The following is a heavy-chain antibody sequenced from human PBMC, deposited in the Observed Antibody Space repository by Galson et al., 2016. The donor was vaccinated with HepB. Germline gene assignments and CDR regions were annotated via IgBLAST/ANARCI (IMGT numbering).Heavy chain of an antibody. D-gene: IGHD6-13*01. CDR1: HGSVSSDDSS. CDR2: INYSGST. J-gene: IGHJ4*02. Sequence: TLSLTCTVSHGSVSSDDSSWSWVRQHPGKGLEWIGYINYSGSTYYSPSLESRVTMSVDTSKNQFSLNLSSVTAADTAVYYCARKLVAPGKTYFDYWGQGALVTVSS. V-gene: IGHV4-31*03. CDR3: ARKLVAPGKTYFDY.